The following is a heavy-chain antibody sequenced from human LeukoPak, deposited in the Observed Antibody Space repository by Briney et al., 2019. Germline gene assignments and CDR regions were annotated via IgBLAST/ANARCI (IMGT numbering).Heavy chain of an antibody. CDR2: MSPSSGNT. Sequence: GASVQVSCKASGYTFTSYDINWVRQATGQGLEWMGWMSPSSGNTGYAQKFQGRVTMTRNTSISTAYMELSSLRSEDTAMYYCARNSFRSGTYTPHEYWGQGTLVTVSS. D-gene: IGHD1-26*01. J-gene: IGHJ4*02. V-gene: IGHV1-8*01. CDR3: ARNSFRSGTYTPHEY. CDR1: GYTFTSYD.